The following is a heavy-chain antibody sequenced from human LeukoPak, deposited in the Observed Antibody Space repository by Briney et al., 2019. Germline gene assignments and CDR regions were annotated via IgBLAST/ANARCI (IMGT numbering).Heavy chain of an antibody. CDR2: IYYSGST. J-gene: IGHJ3*02. CDR1: GGSISSYS. CDR3: ARYSTETAFNI. Sequence: PSETLSLTCNVSGGSISSYSWSWIRQPPGKELEWIGYIYYSGSTNYNPSLKSRVTISVDTSKNQFSLKLSSVTAADTAVYYCARYSTETAFNIWGQGTMVTVSP. D-gene: IGHD2-21*01. V-gene: IGHV4-59*01.